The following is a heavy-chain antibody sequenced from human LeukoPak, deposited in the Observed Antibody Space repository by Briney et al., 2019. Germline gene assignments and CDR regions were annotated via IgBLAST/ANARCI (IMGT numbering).Heavy chain of an antibody. CDR2: IRYDGSNK. CDR1: GFTFSSYG. Sequence: PGGSLRLSCAASGFTFSSYGMHWVRQAPGKGLEWVAFIRYDGSNKYYADSVKGRFTISRDNSKNTLYLQMNSLRAEDTAVYYCAKEDYYDSSGYYFDYWGQGTLSPSPQ. D-gene: IGHD3-22*01. CDR3: AKEDYYDSSGYYFDY. J-gene: IGHJ4*02. V-gene: IGHV3-30*02.